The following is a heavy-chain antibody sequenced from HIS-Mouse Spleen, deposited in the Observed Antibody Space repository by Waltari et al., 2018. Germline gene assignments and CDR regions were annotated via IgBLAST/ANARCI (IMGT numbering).Heavy chain of an antibody. Sequence: QLQLQESGPGLVKPSETLSLTCTVSGGSISSSSYYWGWIRQPPGKGLEWFGSIYYRGSTCYNPSLKSRVTISVDTSKNQFSLKLSSVTAADTAVYYCAREIPYSSSWYDWYFDLWGRGTLVTVSS. V-gene: IGHV4-39*07. D-gene: IGHD6-13*01. J-gene: IGHJ2*01. CDR3: AREIPYSSSWYDWYFDL. CDR2: IYYRGST. CDR1: GGSISSSSYY.